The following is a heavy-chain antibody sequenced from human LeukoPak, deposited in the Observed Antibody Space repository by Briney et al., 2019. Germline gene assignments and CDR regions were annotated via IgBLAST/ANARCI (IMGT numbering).Heavy chain of an antibody. J-gene: IGHJ4*02. CDR1: GFTFSSYA. CDR2: ISGSGGST. CDR3: AKEHRGTVAGTDIDY. D-gene: IGHD6-19*01. V-gene: IGHV3-23*01. Sequence: GGSLRLSCAASGFTFSSYAMSWVRQAPGKGLEWVSAISGSGGSTYYADSMKGRFTISRDNSKNTLYLQMNSLRAEDTAVYYCAKEHRGTVAGTDIDYWGQGTLVTVSS.